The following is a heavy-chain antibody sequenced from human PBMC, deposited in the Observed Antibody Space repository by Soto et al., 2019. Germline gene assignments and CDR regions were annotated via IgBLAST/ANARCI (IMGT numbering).Heavy chain of an antibody. CDR2: IYYSGST. J-gene: IGHJ6*02. CDR3: ATDVKTGYYYGMDV. Sequence: TLSLTCTVSGGSISSGDYYWSWIRQPPGKGLEWIGYIYYSGSTYYNPSLKSRVTISVDTSKNQFSLKLSSVTAADTAVYYCATDVKTGYYYGMDVWGQGTTVTVSS. V-gene: IGHV4-30-4*01. D-gene: IGHD3-9*01. CDR1: GGSISSGDYY.